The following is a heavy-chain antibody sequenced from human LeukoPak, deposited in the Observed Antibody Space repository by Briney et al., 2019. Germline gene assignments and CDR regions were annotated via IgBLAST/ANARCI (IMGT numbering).Heavy chain of an antibody. CDR2: IKSKTDGGTT. V-gene: IGHV3-15*01. CDR3: TTDAGYFSP. D-gene: IGHD3-9*01. J-gene: IGHJ5*02. Sequence: GGSLRLSCAASGFTFSNAWISWVRQAPGRGREWVGRIKSKTDGGTTDYAAPVKGRFTISRDDSKTTLYLQMNSLKTEDTAVYYCTTDAGYFSPWGQGTLVTVSS. CDR1: GFTFSNAW.